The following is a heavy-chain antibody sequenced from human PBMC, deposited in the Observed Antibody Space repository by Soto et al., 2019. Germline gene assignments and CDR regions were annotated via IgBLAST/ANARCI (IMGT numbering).Heavy chain of an antibody. Sequence: EVQLVESGGGLVKPGASLRLSCAASGFTFRTYSMNWVRQAPGKGLEWVSLISSSSSYIYYADSLKGRFTISRENAKNPLYLEMNNLRAEDTAVYYCARFVSATAINDHWGEGTLVTVSS. CDR3: ARFVSATAINDH. V-gene: IGHV3-21*01. CDR2: ISSSSSYI. D-gene: IGHD2-21*02. CDR1: GFTFRTYS. J-gene: IGHJ4*02.